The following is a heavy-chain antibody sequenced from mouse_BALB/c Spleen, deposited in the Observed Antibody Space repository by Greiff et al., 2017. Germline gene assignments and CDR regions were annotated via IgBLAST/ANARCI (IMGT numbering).Heavy chain of an antibody. V-gene: IGHV14-4*02. J-gene: IGHJ4*01. Sequence: VQLQQSGAELVRSGASVKLSCTASGFNIKDYYMHWVKQRPEQGLEWIGWIDPENGDTEYAPKFQGKATMTADTSSNTAYLLLSSLTSEDTAVYDWNAAGSYALDDWGQGTSVTVSS. CDR1: GFNIKDYY. CDR2: IDPENGDT. CDR3: NAAGSYALDD.